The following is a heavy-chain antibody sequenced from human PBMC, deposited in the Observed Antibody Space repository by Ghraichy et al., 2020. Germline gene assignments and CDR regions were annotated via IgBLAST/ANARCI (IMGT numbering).Heavy chain of an antibody. J-gene: IGHJ4*02. V-gene: IGHV4-39*01. Sequence: SQTLSLTCTVSGGSISSSSYFWGWIRQPPGKGLEWIGSIYYRGNTYYNPPLKSRVTISVDMSKNQFSLKLSSVTAADTAVYYCAIISPSFGGVTRARVFTEFDYWGQGTLVTVSS. CDR2: IYYRGNT. CDR1: GGSISSSSYF. D-gene: IGHD3-16*01. CDR3: AIISPSFGGVTRARVFTEFDY.